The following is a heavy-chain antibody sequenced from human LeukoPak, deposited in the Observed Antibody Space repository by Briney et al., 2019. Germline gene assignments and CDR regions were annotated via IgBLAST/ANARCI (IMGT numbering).Heavy chain of an antibody. J-gene: IGHJ4*02. D-gene: IGHD6-13*01. CDR3: AVSIAAAGLGDY. V-gene: IGHV1-18*01. CDR1: GYTFTSYG. CDR2: ISAYNGNT. Sequence: GASVKVSCKASGYTFTSYGISWVRQAPGQGLEWMGWISAYNGNTNYAQKLQGRVTMTTDTSTSTAYMELRSLRPDDTAVYYCAVSIAAAGLGDYWGQGTLVTVSS.